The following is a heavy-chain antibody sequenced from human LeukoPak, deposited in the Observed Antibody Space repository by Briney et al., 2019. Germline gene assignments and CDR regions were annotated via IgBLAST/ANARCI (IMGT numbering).Heavy chain of an antibody. CDR2: INQDGSEK. Sequence: GGSLRLSCAASGFTFSSYWMSWVRQAPGKGLEWVANINQDGSEKYYVDSVKGRFTISRDNAKNSLYLRMNSLRAEDTSVYYCAREGGEIVVVPDTLDYWGQGTLVTVSS. V-gene: IGHV3-7*01. J-gene: IGHJ4*02. CDR3: AREGGEIVVVPDTLDY. CDR1: GFTFSSYW. D-gene: IGHD2-2*01.